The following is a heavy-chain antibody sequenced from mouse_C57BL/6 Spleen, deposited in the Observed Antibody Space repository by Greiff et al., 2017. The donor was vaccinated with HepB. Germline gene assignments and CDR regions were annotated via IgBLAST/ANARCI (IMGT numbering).Heavy chain of an antibody. CDR2: ISSGSSTI. V-gene: IGHV5-17*01. CDR3: ARQYYGSSLYWYFDV. J-gene: IGHJ1*03. Sequence: EVKLMESGGGLVKPGGSLKLSCAASGFTFSDYGMHWVRQAPEKGLEWVAYISSGSSTIYYADTVKGRFTISRDNAKNTLFLQMTSLRSEDTAMYYCARQYYGSSLYWYFDVWGTGTTVTVSS. D-gene: IGHD1-1*01. CDR1: GFTFSDYG.